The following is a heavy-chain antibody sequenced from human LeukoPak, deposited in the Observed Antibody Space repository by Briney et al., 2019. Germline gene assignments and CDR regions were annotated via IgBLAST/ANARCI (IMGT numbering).Heavy chain of an antibody. CDR2: IYHSGDT. V-gene: IGHV4-59*01. CDR3: ARGGYSGSDWTT. D-gene: IGHD5-12*01. J-gene: IGHJ5*02. Sequence: SETLSLTCTVSGGSISTFYWNWIRQPPGKGLEWIGYIYHSGDTRYNPSLKSRVTISVDTSKSQFSLKVSSVTAADTAVYYCARGGYSGSDWTTWGQGTLVTVPS. CDR1: GGSISTFY.